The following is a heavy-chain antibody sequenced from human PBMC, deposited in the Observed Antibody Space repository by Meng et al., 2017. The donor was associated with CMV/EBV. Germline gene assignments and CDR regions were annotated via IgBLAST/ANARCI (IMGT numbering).Heavy chain of an antibody. D-gene: IGHD3-3*01. V-gene: IGHV4-39*07. CDR1: GGSISSSSYY. J-gene: IGHJ5*02. CDR3: ARSAYDFWSGYGWFDP. Sequence: GSLRLSCTVSGGSISSSSYYWGWIRQPPGKGLEWIGSIYYSGSTYYNPSLKSRVTISVDTSKNQFSLKLSSVTAADTAVYYCARSAYDFWSGYGWFDPWGQGTLVTVSS. CDR2: IYYSGST.